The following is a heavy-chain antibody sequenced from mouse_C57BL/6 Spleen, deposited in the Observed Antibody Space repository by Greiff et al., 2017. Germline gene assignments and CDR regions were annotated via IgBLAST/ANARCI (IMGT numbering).Heavy chain of an antibody. Sequence: QVQLQPSGPGLVQPSQSLSITCTVSGFSLTSYGVHWVRQSPGKGLEWLGVIWSGGSTDYNAAFISRLSIRKDNSKSQVFFKMNSLQADDTAIYYCARNSDDGYPFAYWGQGTLVTVSA. J-gene: IGHJ3*01. CDR3: ARNSDDGYPFAY. V-gene: IGHV2-2*01. CDR2: IWSGGST. D-gene: IGHD2-3*01. CDR1: GFSLTSYG.